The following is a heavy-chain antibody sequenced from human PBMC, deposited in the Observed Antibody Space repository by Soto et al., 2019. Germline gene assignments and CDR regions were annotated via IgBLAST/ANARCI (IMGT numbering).Heavy chain of an antibody. CDR1: GFILRNYW. CDR2: IKEDGSEK. CDR3: ARYRSLDP. Sequence: GWSLRLSCADSGFILRNYWMSWVRQAPGMGLQWVASIKEDGSEKYYVDPVKGRFTISREKAKNSLYLQMNSLRAEDTAVYYCARYRSLDPWGQGILVTVSS. J-gene: IGHJ5*02. D-gene: IGHD3-16*02. V-gene: IGHV3-7*03.